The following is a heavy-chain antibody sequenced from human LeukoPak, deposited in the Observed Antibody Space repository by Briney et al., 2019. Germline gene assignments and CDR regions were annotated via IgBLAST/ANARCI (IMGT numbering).Heavy chain of an antibody. CDR3: ASTYYYDSSGQKDY. J-gene: IGHJ4*02. CDR1: GGSFSGYY. Sequence: SETLSLTCAVYGGSFSGYYWSWIRQPPGKGLEWIGEINHSGSTNYNPSLKSLVTISVDTSKNQFSLKLSSVTAADTAVYYCASTYYYDSSGQKDYWGQGTLVTVSS. V-gene: IGHV4-34*01. D-gene: IGHD3-22*01. CDR2: INHSGST.